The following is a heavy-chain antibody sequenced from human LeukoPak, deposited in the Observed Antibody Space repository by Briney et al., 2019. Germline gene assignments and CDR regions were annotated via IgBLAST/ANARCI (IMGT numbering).Heavy chain of an antibody. J-gene: IGHJ4*02. D-gene: IGHD6-19*01. Sequence: GGSLRLSCAASGFTFSSYAMSWVRQAPGKGLEWVAGISGSGENTYYVDSVKGRFTISRDNSKNTLYLQMTNLRVEDTAVYFCAQDRFVSSGRDDYWGQGTLVTVSS. CDR3: AQDRFVSSGRDDY. CDR1: GFTFSSYA. CDR2: ISGSGENT. V-gene: IGHV3-23*01.